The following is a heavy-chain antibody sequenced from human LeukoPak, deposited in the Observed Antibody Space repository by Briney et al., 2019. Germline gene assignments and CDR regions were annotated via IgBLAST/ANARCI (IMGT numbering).Heavy chain of an antibody. V-gene: IGHV3-48*03. D-gene: IGHD5-12*01. CDR1: GFTFSSYE. J-gene: IGHJ4*02. Sequence: GGSLRLSCAASGFTFSSYEMNWVRQAPGKGLEWVSYISSSGSTIYYADSVKGRFTISRDNAKNSLYLQMNSLRAEDTAVYYCARDLGRYSGYDSNGYWGQGTLVTVSS. CDR3: ARDLGRYSGYDSNGY. CDR2: ISSSGSTI.